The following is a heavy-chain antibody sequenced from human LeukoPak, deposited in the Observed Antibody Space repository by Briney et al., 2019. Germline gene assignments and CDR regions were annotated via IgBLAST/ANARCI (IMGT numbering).Heavy chain of an antibody. J-gene: IGHJ5*02. CDR1: GYSISSGYY. CDR3: ARIYYDSSGYYLWANLHNWFDP. Sequence: PSETLSLTCTVSGYSISSGYYWGWIRQPPGKGLERIGSIYHSGSTYYNPSLKSRVTISVDTSKNQFSLKLSSVTAADTAVYYCARIYYDSSGYYLWANLHNWFDPWGQGTLVTVSS. D-gene: IGHD3-22*01. V-gene: IGHV4-38-2*02. CDR2: IYHSGST.